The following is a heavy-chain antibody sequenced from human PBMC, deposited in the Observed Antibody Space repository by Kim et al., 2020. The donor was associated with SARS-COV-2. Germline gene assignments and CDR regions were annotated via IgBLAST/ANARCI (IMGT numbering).Heavy chain of an antibody. J-gene: IGHJ6*02. CDR1: GFTFSDYY. CDR3: ARTGQELEPGFSYYYYGMDV. V-gene: IGHV3-11*03. Sequence: GGSLRLSCAASGFTFSDYYMSRIRQAPGKGLEWVSYISSSSSYTNYADSVKGRFTISRDNAKNSLYLQMNSLRAEDTAVYYCARTGQELEPGFSYYYYGMDVWGQGTTVTVSS. CDR2: ISSSSSYT. D-gene: IGHD1-1*01.